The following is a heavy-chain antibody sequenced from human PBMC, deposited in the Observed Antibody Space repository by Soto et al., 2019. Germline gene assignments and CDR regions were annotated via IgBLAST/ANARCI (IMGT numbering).Heavy chain of an antibody. CDR1: GGSISSGDYY. CDR2: IYYSGST. CDR3: ARAAPGITMIVVVIDAFDI. V-gene: IGHV4-30-4*01. Sequence: SETLSLTCTVSGGSISSGDYYWSWIRQPPGKGLEWIGYIYYSGSTYYNPSLKSRVTISVDTSKNQFSLKLSSVTAADTAVYYCARAAPGITMIVVVIDAFDIWGQGTMVTVSS. J-gene: IGHJ3*02. D-gene: IGHD3-22*01.